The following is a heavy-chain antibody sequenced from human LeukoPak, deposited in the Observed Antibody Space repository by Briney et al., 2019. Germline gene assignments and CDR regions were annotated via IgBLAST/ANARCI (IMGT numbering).Heavy chain of an antibody. V-gene: IGHV1-24*01. Sequence: ASVKVSCKVSGYTLTELSMHWVRQAPGEGLEWMGGFDPEDGETIYAQKFQGRVTMTEDTSTDTAYMELSSLRSEDTAVYYCATESVANYYMDVWGKGTTVTVSS. CDR1: GYTLTELS. CDR3: ATESVANYYMDV. CDR2: FDPEDGET. J-gene: IGHJ6*03. D-gene: IGHD6-19*01.